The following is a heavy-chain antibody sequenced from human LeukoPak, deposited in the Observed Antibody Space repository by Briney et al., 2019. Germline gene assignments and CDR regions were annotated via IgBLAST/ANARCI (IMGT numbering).Heavy chain of an antibody. Sequence: GGSLRLSCAASGFTFSSYAMHWVRQAPGKGLEWVAVISYDGSNKYYADSVKGRFTISRDDSKNTLYLQMNSLRAEDTAVYYCARVPKWELPFDYWGRGTLVTVSS. CDR2: ISYDGSNK. V-gene: IGHV3-30-3*01. J-gene: IGHJ4*02. CDR1: GFTFSSYA. D-gene: IGHD1-26*01. CDR3: ARVPKWELPFDY.